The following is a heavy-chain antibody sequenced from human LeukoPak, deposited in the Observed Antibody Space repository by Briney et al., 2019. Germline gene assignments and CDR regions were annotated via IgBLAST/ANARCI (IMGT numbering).Heavy chain of an antibody. D-gene: IGHD3-16*01. CDR2: ISGSGGST. J-gene: IGHJ4*02. Sequence: RGSLRLSCAASGFTFSSYAMSWVRQAPGKGLEWVSAISGSGGSTYYADSVKGRFTISRDNSKNTLYLQMNSLRAEDTAVYYCAKDGPLSRFGAVDYWGQGTLVTVSS. CDR3: AKDGPLSRFGAVDY. CDR1: GFTFSSYA. V-gene: IGHV3-23*01.